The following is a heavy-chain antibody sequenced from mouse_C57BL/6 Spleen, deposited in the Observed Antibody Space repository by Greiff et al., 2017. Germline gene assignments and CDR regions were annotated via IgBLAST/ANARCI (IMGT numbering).Heavy chain of an antibody. CDR3: ARVTTVVAGGLGRDWYFDV. J-gene: IGHJ1*03. V-gene: IGHV3-6*01. Sequence: VQLKESGPGLVKPSQSLSLTCSVSGYSITSGYYWNWIRQFPGNKLEWMGYISYDGSNNYNPYLKNRISLTLDTSKNQFFLKLNSVTTEDTATYYCARVTTVVAGGLGRDWYFDVWGTGTTVTVSS. CDR1: GYSITSGYY. D-gene: IGHD1-1*01. CDR2: ISYDGSN.